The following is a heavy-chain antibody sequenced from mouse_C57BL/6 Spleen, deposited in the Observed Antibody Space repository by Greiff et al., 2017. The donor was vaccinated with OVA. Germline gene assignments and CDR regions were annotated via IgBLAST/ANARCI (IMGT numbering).Heavy chain of an antibody. CDR1: GFSLTSYG. CDR2: IWSGGST. CDR3: ARKVRSPYYYAMDY. D-gene: IGHD2-13*01. V-gene: IGHV2-2*01. Sequence: VKLVESGPGLVQPSQSLSITCTVSGFSLTSYGVHWVRQSPGKGLEWLGVIWSGGSTDYNAAFISRLSISKDNSKSQVFFKMNSLQADDTAIYYCARKVRSPYYYAMDYWGQGTSVTVSS. J-gene: IGHJ4*01.